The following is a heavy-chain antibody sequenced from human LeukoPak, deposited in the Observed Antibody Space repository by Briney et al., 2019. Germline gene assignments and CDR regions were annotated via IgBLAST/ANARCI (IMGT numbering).Heavy chain of an antibody. Sequence: PGGSLRLSCAASGFTFSSYGMHWVRQAPGKGLEWVAVIWYDGRTNYYADSVKGRFTISRDNSKNTLYLQMNSLRAEDTAVYYCARGEYYPDSSGYPEYWGQGTLVTVST. D-gene: IGHD3-22*01. CDR3: ARGEYYPDSSGYPEY. CDR1: GFTFSSYG. CDR2: IWYDGRTN. V-gene: IGHV3-33*01. J-gene: IGHJ4*02.